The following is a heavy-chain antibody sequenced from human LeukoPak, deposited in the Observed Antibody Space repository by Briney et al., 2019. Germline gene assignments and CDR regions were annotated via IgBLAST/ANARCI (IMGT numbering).Heavy chain of an antibody. D-gene: IGHD3-10*01. CDR2: IYSGGST. J-gene: IGHJ6*02. V-gene: IGHV3-53*01. CDR1: GFTVSSNC. Sequence: GGSLRLSCAASGFTVSSNCMSWVRQAPGKGLEWVSVIYSGGSTYYADSVKGRFTISRDNSKNTLYLQMNSLRAEDTAVYYCAREAMVRGVIAGMDVWGQGTTVTVSS. CDR3: AREAMVRGVIAGMDV.